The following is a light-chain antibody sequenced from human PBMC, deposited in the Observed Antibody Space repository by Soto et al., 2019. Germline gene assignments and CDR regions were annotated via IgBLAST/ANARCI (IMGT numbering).Light chain of an antibody. V-gene: IGLV2-23*02. CDR3: CSYAGSSTYV. J-gene: IGLJ1*01. CDR1: NSDVGSYNL. CDR2: EVS. Sequence: QSALTQPASVSGSPGQSITISCTGSNSDVGSYNLVSWYQQHPGKAPKVMIYEVSKRPSGVPNRFSGSKSGNTASLTISGLQAEDDADYYCCSYAGSSTYVFGTGTKLTVL.